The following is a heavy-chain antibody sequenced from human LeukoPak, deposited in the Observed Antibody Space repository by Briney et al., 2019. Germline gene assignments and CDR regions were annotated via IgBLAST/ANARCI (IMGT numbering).Heavy chain of an antibody. Sequence: GESLKISCKGSGYSFTSYWIGWVRQMPGKGLEWMGIIYPGDSDTRYSPSFQGQDTISADKSISTAYLQWSSLKASDTAMYYCARITFYCSSTSCYFDYWGQGTLVTVSS. CDR1: GYSFTSYW. CDR2: IYPGDSDT. CDR3: ARITFYCSSTSCYFDY. V-gene: IGHV5-51*01. D-gene: IGHD2-2*01. J-gene: IGHJ4*02.